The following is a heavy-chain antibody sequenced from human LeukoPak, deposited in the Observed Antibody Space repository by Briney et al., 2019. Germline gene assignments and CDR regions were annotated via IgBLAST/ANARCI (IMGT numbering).Heavy chain of an antibody. CDR1: GFTFSNYV. CDR2: ISSSSSYI. V-gene: IGHV3-21*04. Sequence: PGGSLRLSCAASGFTFSNYVMSWVRQAPGKGLEWVSSISSSSSYIYYADSVKGRFTISRDNSKNSLYLQMNSLRAEDTAVYYCVRELLWFGESGDYWGQGTLVTVSS. CDR3: VRELLWFGESGDY. J-gene: IGHJ4*02. D-gene: IGHD3-10*01.